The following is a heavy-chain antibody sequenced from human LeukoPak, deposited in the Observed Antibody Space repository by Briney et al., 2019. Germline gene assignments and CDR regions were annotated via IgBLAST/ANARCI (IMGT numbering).Heavy chain of an antibody. Sequence: GGSLRLACAAYGFTFSIYAISWVRQAPGKGLEWVSAISGSGGSTYYADSVKGRFTISRDNSKNTLYLQMNSLRAEDTAVYYCAKSDRYYYGSVTIWGQGTMVTVSS. V-gene: IGHV3-23*01. CDR1: GFTFSIYA. D-gene: IGHD3-10*01. J-gene: IGHJ3*02. CDR2: ISGSGGST. CDR3: AKSDRYYYGSVTI.